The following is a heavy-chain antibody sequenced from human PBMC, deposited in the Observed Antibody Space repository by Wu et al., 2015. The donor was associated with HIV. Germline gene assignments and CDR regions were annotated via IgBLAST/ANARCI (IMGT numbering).Heavy chain of an antibody. J-gene: IGHJ6*02. CDR2: INPLFGTA. Sequence: QDQLVQFGAEVKKPGSSVKVTCKASGDGFTSYAVCWVRQAPGQGLEWMGGINPLFGTAKFAQRFQDRITFTTDESKTTVYMELSSLRSEDTAVYYCARNTDSVATSLYSLGVWGQGTTVTVSS. V-gene: IGHV1-69*05. CDR3: ARNTDSVATSLYSLGV. D-gene: IGHD5-12*01. CDR1: GDGFTSYA.